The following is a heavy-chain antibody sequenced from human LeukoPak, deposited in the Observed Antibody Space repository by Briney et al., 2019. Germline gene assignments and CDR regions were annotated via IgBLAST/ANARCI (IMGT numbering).Heavy chain of an antibody. V-gene: IGHV1-8*01. Sequence: GASVKVSCKASRYTFTSYDINWVRQATGQGLEWMGWMNPNSGNTGYAQKFQGRVTMTRNTSTSTAYMELSSLRSEDTAVYYCARGSNFDWLFPFDYWGQGTLVTVSS. CDR3: ARGSNFDWLFPFDY. J-gene: IGHJ4*02. D-gene: IGHD3-9*01. CDR1: RYTFTSYD. CDR2: MNPNSGNT.